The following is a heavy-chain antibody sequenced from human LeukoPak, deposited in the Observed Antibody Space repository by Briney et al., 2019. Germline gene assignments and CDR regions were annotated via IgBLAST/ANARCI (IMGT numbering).Heavy chain of an antibody. CDR2: IYSGGST. D-gene: IGHD5-18*01. CDR3: ARDLRPDGYWTLDS. CDR1: GFTVSSNY. Sequence: GGSLRLSCAASGFTVSSNYMSWVRQAPGKGLEWVSVIYSGGSTYYPDSVKGRFTISRDNSKNTLYLQMNGLRAEDTAVYYCARDLRPDGYWTLDSWGQGTLVTVSS. J-gene: IGHJ5*01. V-gene: IGHV3-66*02.